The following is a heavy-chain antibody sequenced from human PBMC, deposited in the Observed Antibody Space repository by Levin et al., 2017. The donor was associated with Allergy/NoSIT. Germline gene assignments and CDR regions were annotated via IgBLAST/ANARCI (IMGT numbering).Heavy chain of an antibody. Sequence: PSETLSLTCAVYGGSFSGYYWSWIRQPPGKGLEWIGEINHSGSTNCNPSLKSRVTISVDTSKNQFSLKLSSVTAADTAVYYCARGYLDKPFDSWDQGTLVTVSS. CDR1: GGSFSGYY. J-gene: IGHJ4*02. CDR3: ARGYLDKPFDS. CDR2: INHSGST. D-gene: IGHD2-2*03. V-gene: IGHV4-34*01.